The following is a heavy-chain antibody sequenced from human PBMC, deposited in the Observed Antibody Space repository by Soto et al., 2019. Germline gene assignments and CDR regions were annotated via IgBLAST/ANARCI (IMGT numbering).Heavy chain of an antibody. V-gene: IGHV1-69*01. CDR3: ARMEYDSSGYYEKAFDI. CDR2: IIPIFGTA. CDR1: GGTFSSYA. D-gene: IGHD3-22*01. Sequence: QVQLVQSGAEVKKPGSSVKVSCKASGGTFSSYAISWVRQAPGQGLEWMGGIIPIFGTANYAQKFQGRVTITADESTSTAYMEQSSLRSEDTAVYYCARMEYDSSGYYEKAFDIWGQGTMVTVSS. J-gene: IGHJ3*02.